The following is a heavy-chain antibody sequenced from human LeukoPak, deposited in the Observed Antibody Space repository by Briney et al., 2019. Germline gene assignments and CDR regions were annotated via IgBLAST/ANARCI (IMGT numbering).Heavy chain of an antibody. J-gene: IGHJ3*02. V-gene: IGHV3-21*04. Sequence: NPGGSLRRSCAASGFTFSNYNMNSVRQAPGKGLEWVSYISSRGSYTYYADSVKGRFTISRDNAKNSLYLQMNSLRAEDTAVYYCARIDAFDIWGQGTMVTVSS. CDR3: ARIDAFDI. CDR1: GFTFSNYN. CDR2: ISSRGSYT.